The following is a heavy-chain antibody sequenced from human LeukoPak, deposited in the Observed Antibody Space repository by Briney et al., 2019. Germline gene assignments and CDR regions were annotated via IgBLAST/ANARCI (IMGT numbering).Heavy chain of an antibody. CDR1: GYTFTGYY. Sequence: VASVKVSCKASGYTFTGYYMHWVRQAPGQGLEWMGWINPNSGGTNYAQKFQGRVTMTRDTSISTAYMELSRLRSDDTAVYYCARVLPMVRGVLDYWGQGTLVTVSS. D-gene: IGHD3-10*01. CDR3: ARVLPMVRGVLDY. V-gene: IGHV1-2*02. J-gene: IGHJ4*02. CDR2: INPNSGGT.